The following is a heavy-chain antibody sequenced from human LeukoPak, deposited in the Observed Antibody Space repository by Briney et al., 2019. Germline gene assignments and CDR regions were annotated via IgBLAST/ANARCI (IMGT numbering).Heavy chain of an antibody. CDR2: ISSSSSYI. CDR1: GFAFSSYS. CDR3: TRPLGSSGNDAFDI. J-gene: IGHJ3*02. V-gene: IGHV3-21*01. Sequence: PGGSLRLSCAASGFAFSSYSMNWVRQAPGKGLEWVSSISSSSSYIYYADSVKGRFTISRDNAKNSLYLQMNSLRAEDTAVYYCTRPLGSSGNDAFDIWGQGTMVTVSS. D-gene: IGHD3-22*01.